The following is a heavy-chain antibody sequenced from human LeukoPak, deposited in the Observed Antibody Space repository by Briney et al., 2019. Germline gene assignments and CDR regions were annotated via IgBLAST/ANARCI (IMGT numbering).Heavy chain of an antibody. J-gene: IGHJ4*02. V-gene: IGHV3-30*18. D-gene: IGHD5-18*01. CDR2: ISYDGSNK. CDR3: AKPLGYSYGYYFDY. Sequence: GGSLRLSCAASGFTFSSYGMHWVRQAPGKGLEWVAVISYDGSNKYYADPVKGRFTISRDNSKNTLYLQMNSLRAEDTAVYYCAKPLGYSYGYYFDYWGQGTLVTVSS. CDR1: GFTFSSYG.